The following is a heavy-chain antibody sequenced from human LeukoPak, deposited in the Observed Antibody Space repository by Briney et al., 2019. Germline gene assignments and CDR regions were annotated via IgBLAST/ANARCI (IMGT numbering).Heavy chain of an antibody. CDR3: VKDMGGSSGWYSSFDY. J-gene: IGHJ4*02. V-gene: IGHV3-64D*06. CDR2: ISSNGGST. CDR1: GFTFSSYA. D-gene: IGHD6-19*01. Sequence: GGSLRLSCSASGFTFSSYAMHWVRQAPGKGLEYVSAISSNGGSTYYADSVKGRFTISRDNSKNTLYLQMSSLRAEDTAVYYCVKDMGGSSGWYSSFDYWGQGTLVTVSS.